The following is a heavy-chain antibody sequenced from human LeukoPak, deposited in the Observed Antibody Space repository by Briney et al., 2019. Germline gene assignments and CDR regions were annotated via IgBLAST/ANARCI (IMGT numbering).Heavy chain of an antibody. CDR1: GHTFTSYG. V-gene: IGHV1-18*01. Sequence: GASVKVSCKASGHTFTSYGISWLRQAPGQALEWIGWISGFNGNTDYAQKFQGRVTMTTDTSSSTVYMELRSLRSDDTAVYYCARDRSQVVHDYWGQGTLVTVSS. D-gene: IGHD2-21*01. J-gene: IGHJ4*02. CDR3: ARDRSQVVHDY. CDR2: ISGFNGNT.